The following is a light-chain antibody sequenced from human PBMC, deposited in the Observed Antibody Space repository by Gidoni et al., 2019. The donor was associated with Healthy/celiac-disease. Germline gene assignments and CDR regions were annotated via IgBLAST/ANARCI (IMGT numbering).Light chain of an antibody. CDR3: QKYGSSPEIT. Sequence: EIVLTHSPGTLSLSPGERATLSCRDSQSVSSSYLAWYQQKPGQAPRLLIYGASSRATGIPDRLIGSGAGTDFTLTISRLEPEDLAVDYCQKYGSSPEITFGPGTKVDIK. CDR2: GAS. V-gene: IGKV3-20*01. J-gene: IGKJ3*01. CDR1: QSVSSSY.